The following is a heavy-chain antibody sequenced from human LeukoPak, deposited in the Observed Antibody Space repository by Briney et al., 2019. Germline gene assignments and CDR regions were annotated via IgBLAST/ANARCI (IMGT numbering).Heavy chain of an antibody. CDR1: GFTFTSSA. Sequence: ASVKVSCKASGFTFTSSAMQWVRQARGQRLEWIGWIVVGSGNTNYAQKFQERVTITRDMSTSTAYMELSSLRSEDTAVYYCAASGKDGYNRAQFAFDIWGQGTMVTVSS. V-gene: IGHV1-58*02. CDR2: IVVGSGNT. J-gene: IGHJ3*02. D-gene: IGHD5-24*01. CDR3: AASGKDGYNRAQFAFDI.